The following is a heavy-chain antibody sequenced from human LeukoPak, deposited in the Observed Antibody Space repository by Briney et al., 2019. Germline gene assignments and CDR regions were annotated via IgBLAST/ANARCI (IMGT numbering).Heavy chain of an antibody. CDR3: ARVSGIVVVPAADYFDY. V-gene: IGHV4-39*07. CDR2: IYYSGST. D-gene: IGHD2-2*01. CDR1: GGSISSSSYY. J-gene: IGHJ4*02. Sequence: SETLSLTCTVSGGSISSSSYYWGWIRQPPGTGLEWIGSIYYSGSTYYNPSLKSRVTISVDTSKNQFSLKLSSVTAADTAVYYCARVSGIVVVPAADYFDYWGQGTLVTVSS.